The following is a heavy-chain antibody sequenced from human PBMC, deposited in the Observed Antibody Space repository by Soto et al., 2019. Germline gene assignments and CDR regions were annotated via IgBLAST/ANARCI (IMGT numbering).Heavy chain of an antibody. J-gene: IGHJ4*02. CDR3: ARPPGYISDWYYFDL. Sequence: VASVKVSCKASGYSFIDYYMHWVRQAPGQGFEWMGRISPKSGGTNYAQKFEGRVTMTWDTSLNTAYMELSSLISEDTAVYYCARPPGYISDWYYFDLWGQGTLVTVSS. CDR2: ISPKSGGT. CDR1: GYSFIDYY. D-gene: IGHD3-9*01. V-gene: IGHV1-2*02.